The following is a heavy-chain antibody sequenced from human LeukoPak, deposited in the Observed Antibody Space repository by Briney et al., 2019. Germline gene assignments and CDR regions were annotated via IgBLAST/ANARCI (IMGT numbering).Heavy chain of an antibody. CDR2: IIPIFGTA. Sequence: SVKVSCKASGGTFSSYAISWVRQAPGQGLEWMGGIIPIFGTANYAQKFQGRVTITTDESTSTAYMELSSLRSEDTAVYYCARGFTMVRGVPLGYWGQGTLVTVSS. V-gene: IGHV1-69*05. CDR3: ARGFTMVRGVPLGY. J-gene: IGHJ4*02. CDR1: GGTFSSYA. D-gene: IGHD3-10*01.